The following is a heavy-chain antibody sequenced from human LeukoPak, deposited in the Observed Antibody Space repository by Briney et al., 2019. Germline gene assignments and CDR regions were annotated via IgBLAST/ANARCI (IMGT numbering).Heavy chain of an antibody. CDR2: ISGSGSLI. D-gene: IGHD3-22*01. J-gene: IGHJ6*02. V-gene: IGHV3-21*01. CDR1: GFTFSIYS. Sequence: NPGGSLRLSCAASGFTFSIYSMFWVRQAPGKGLEWVSSISGSGSLIYYADSVKGRFTISRDNTKNSLSLQMNSLRAEDTAVYYCARGQDSSGYLHYGADVWGQGTTVTVSS. CDR3: ARGQDSSGYLHYGADV.